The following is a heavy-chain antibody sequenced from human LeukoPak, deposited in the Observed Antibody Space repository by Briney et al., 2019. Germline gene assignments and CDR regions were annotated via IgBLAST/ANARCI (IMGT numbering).Heavy chain of an antibody. V-gene: IGHV3-9*01. CDR3: ARVVDSSSAFDY. CDR2: ISWSSGSI. Sequence: SLRLSCAASGFTFDDYAMHWVRQAPGKGLEWVSGISWSSGSIGYADSVKGRFTISRDNAKNTLYLQMNSLRAEDTAVYYCARVVDSSSAFDYWGQGTLVTVSS. CDR1: GFTFDDYA. J-gene: IGHJ4*02. D-gene: IGHD6-13*01.